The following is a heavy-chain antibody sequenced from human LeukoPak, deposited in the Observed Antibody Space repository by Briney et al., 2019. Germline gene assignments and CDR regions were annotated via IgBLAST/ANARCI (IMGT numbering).Heavy chain of an antibody. Sequence: GGSLRLSCAASGFTFSSFSMNWVRQAPGKGLEWVSTLSTSGAATYYADSVKGRFTISRDNSQNTLYLQMNSLRAEDTAVYYCAKGAKLKELDYFDYWGQGTLVTVSS. CDR1: GFTFSSFS. CDR3: AKGAKLKELDYFDY. D-gene: IGHD1-26*01. V-gene: IGHV3-23*01. CDR2: LSTSGAAT. J-gene: IGHJ4*02.